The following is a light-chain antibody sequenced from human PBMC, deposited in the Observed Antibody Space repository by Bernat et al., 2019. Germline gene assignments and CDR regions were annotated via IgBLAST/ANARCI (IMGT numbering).Light chain of an antibody. Sequence: AIRMTQSPSSFSASTGDRVTITCRASQGISSDLAWYQQKPGKAPKLLIYAASTLQSGVPSRFSGSGSGTDFTLTISCLQSEDFATYYCQQYYSYPHTFGPGTKLEIK. V-gene: IGKV1-8*01. J-gene: IGKJ2*01. CDR2: AAS. CDR1: QGISSD. CDR3: QQYYSYPHT.